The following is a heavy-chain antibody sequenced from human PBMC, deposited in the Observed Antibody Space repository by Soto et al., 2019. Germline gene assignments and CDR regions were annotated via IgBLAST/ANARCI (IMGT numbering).Heavy chain of an antibody. CDR2: IYYSGST. CDR3: ARLDNAWEQPYYFDY. D-gene: IGHD1-26*01. V-gene: IGHV4-61*01. CDR1: GGSVSSGSYY. Sequence: KPSETLSLTCTVSGGSVSSGSYYWSWIRQPPGKGLEWIGYIYYSGSTNYDPSLKSRVTISVDTSKNQFSLKLSSVTAADTAVYYCARLDNAWEQPYYFDYWGQGTLVTVSS. J-gene: IGHJ4*02.